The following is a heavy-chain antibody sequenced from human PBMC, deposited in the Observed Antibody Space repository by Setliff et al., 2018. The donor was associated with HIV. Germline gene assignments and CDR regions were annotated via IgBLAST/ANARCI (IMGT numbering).Heavy chain of an antibody. V-gene: IGHV1-69*02. Sequence: SVKVSCKASGDTFSSYTLSWVRQAPGQSLEWMGRIIPTLNVANDAPKFQGRVTITADKSTSTVYMELSSLTSEDTAVYYCARGPKDCTSTSCRYYYYYYYMDVWGKGTPVTVSS. CDR2: IIPTLNVA. CDR1: GDTFSSYT. J-gene: IGHJ6*03. D-gene: IGHD2-2*01. CDR3: ARGPKDCTSTSCRYYYYYYYMDV.